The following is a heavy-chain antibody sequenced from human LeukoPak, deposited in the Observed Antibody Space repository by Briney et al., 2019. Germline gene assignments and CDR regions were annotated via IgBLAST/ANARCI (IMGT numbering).Heavy chain of an antibody. CDR2: INTNTGNP. Sequence: ASVKVSCKASGYTFTSYAMNWVRQAPGQGLEWMGWINTNTGNPTYAQGFTGRFVFSLDTSVSTAYLQISSLKAEDTAVYYCARGSANSEYSSAWYPRLYYFDYWGQGTLVTVSS. V-gene: IGHV7-4-1*02. CDR1: GYTFTSYA. J-gene: IGHJ4*02. D-gene: IGHD6-19*01. CDR3: ARGSANSEYSSAWYPRLYYFDY.